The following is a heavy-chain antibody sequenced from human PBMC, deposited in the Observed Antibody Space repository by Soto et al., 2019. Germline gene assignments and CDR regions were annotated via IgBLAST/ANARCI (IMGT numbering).Heavy chain of an antibody. CDR2: ISGRSDHI. CDR3: VRDPGYSGYDLNWFDP. Sequence: GGSLRLSCAASGFTFTSYRLSWVRQAPGKGLEWVSYISGRSDHIYYADSLKGRFTISRDNAQNSLYLQMNNLRVEDTAVYFCVRDPGYSGYDLNWFDPWGQGTLVTVSS. CDR1: GFTFTSYR. D-gene: IGHD5-12*01. J-gene: IGHJ5*02. V-gene: IGHV3-21*01.